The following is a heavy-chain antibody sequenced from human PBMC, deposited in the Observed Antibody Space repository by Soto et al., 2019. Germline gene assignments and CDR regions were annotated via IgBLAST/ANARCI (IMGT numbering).Heavy chain of an antibody. CDR1: GYTFTGYY. V-gene: IGHV1-2*02. J-gene: IGHJ4*02. Sequence: QVQLVQSGAEVKKPGASVKVSCKASGYTFTGYYMHWVRQAPVQGLEWMGWINSNSGGTNYAQKFRGRVTMTRDTSISTAYMELSRLRSDDTAVYYCAREKWERNGGPDYWGQGTLVTVAS. CDR3: AREKWERNGGPDY. D-gene: IGHD1-26*01. CDR2: INSNSGGT.